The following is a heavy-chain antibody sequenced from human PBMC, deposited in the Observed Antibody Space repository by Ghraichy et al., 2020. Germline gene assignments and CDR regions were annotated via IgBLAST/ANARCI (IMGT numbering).Heavy chain of an antibody. D-gene: IGHD1-26*01. V-gene: IGHV3-48*03. CDR3: ARDMESGSYWSFDS. CDR2: ISSRGSAI. J-gene: IGHJ4*02. Sequence: GGSLRLSCAASGFTFSSYEMNWVRQAPGKGLEWVSYISSRGSAIYYADSVRGRFTISRDNAKNSLYLEMNSLRAEDTAIYYCARDMESGSYWSFDSWGQGTLVTVSS. CDR1: GFTFSSYE.